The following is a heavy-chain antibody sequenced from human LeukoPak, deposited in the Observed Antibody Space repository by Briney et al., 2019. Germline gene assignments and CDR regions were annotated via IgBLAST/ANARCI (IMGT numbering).Heavy chain of an antibody. V-gene: IGHV3-21*01. D-gene: IGHD5-18*01. CDR1: GFTFSSYA. CDR3: ARDLRNTSMITYPYFMDV. Sequence: GGSLRLSCAASGFTFSSYAMSWVRQAPGKGLEWVSSIVSTSSLMSYADSVKGRFTISRDNAKNSLYLHMNSLRAEDTAVYFCARDLRNTSMITYPYFMDVWGKGTTVIISS. CDR2: IVSTSSLM. J-gene: IGHJ6*03.